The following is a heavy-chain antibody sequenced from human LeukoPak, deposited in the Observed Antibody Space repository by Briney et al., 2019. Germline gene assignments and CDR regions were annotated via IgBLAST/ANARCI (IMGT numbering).Heavy chain of an antibody. D-gene: IGHD3-10*01. CDR1: GFTFSSYW. CDR3: ARDVYFYGSGSLGAFDI. CDR2: ISGDGYTT. Sequence: GGSLRLSCGVSGFTFSSYWMHWVRQVPGKGLVWVSRISGDGYTTTYADSVKGRFTISRDNSKNTLYLQMNSLRAEDTAVYYCARDVYFYGSGSLGAFDIWGQGAKVTISS. J-gene: IGHJ3*02. V-gene: IGHV3-74*01.